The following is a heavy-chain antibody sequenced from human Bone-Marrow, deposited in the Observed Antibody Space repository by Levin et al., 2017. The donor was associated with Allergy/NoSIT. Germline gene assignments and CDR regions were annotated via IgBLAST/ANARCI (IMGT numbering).Heavy chain of an antibody. Sequence: GGSLRLSCEASGITFSRDWMHWVRQAPGKGLEWVSRMNSDGTHFGYADSVKGRFTISRDNAKNTLYLHMNILRAEDTAVYYCARGPIFSASWYDYWGQGTLVTVSS. J-gene: IGHJ4*02. CDR1: GITFSRDW. V-gene: IGHV3-74*01. D-gene: IGHD6-13*01. CDR3: ARGPIFSASWYDY. CDR2: MNSDGTHF.